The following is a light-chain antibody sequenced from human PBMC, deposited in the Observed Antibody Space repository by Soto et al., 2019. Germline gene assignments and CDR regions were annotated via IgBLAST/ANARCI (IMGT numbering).Light chain of an antibody. CDR1: QSISSN. J-gene: IGKJ1*01. CDR2: GAT. Sequence: EIVMTQSPDTLSVGPGERATISCRATQSISSNLAWYQQRPGQPPRLLIYGATTRATGVPARFIGSGSGTQFTLTITSLQSEDLAVYFCQQFSQWPPWTFGQGTKVDIK. V-gene: IGKV3-15*01. CDR3: QQFSQWPPWT.